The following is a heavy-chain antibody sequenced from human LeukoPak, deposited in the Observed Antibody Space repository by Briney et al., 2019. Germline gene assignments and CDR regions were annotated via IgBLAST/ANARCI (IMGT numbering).Heavy chain of an antibody. D-gene: IGHD6-13*01. J-gene: IGHJ4*02. Sequence: GGSLRLSCAASGFTFSSYWMSWVRQAPGKWLEWVANIKQDGSEKYYVDSVKGRFTISRDNAKNSLYLQMNSLRAEDTAVYYCARDVPRYSSSWYRVGDYWSQGTLVTVSS. CDR2: IKQDGSEK. V-gene: IGHV3-7*01. CDR3: ARDVPRYSSSWYRVGDY. CDR1: GFTFSSYW.